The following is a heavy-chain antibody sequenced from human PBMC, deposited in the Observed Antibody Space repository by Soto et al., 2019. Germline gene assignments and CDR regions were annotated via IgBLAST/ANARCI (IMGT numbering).Heavy chain of an antibody. CDR1: GGTFSSYA. D-gene: IGHD4-17*01. CDR2: IIPIFGRA. Sequence: GASVKVSCKASGGTFSSYAFSWVRQAPGQGLEWMGGIIPIFGRANYAQKFQGRVTITADESTSTGYMELSSLRPEDTAVYYCARPYYGGNTELGYWGQGTQVTVSS. J-gene: IGHJ4*02. V-gene: IGHV1-69*13. CDR3: ARPYYGGNTELGY.